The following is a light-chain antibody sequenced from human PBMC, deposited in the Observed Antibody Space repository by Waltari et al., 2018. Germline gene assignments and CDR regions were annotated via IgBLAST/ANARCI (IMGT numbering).Light chain of an antibody. CDR2: DVS. CDR3: CSYAGSYTLMVV. V-gene: IGLV2-11*01. J-gene: IGLJ2*01. CDR1: SSDVGGYHY. Sequence: QSALTQPRSVSGSPGQSVTISCTGTSSDVGGYHYVSWYQQHPGKAPKLMIYDVSKRPSGVPDRFSGSKSGNTASLTISGLQAEDEADYYCCSYAGSYTLMVVFGGGTKLTVL.